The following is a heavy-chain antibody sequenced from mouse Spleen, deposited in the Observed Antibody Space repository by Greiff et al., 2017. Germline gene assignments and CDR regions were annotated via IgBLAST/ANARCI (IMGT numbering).Heavy chain of an antibody. CDR3: ARGPGLRLLFAY. Sequence: EVQGVESGGGLVKPGGSLKLSCAASGFTFSSYAMSWVRQTPEKRLEWVASISSGGSTYYPDSVKGRFTISRDNARNILYLQMSSLRSEDTAMYYCARGPGLRLLFAYWGQGTLVTVSA. CDR2: ISSGGST. CDR1: GFTFSSYA. V-gene: IGHV5-6-5*01. J-gene: IGHJ3*01. D-gene: IGHD1-2*01.